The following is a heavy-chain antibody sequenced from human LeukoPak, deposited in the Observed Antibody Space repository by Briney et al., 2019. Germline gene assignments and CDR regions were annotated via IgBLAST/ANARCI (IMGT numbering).Heavy chain of an antibody. Sequence: SETLSLTCTVSGGSISSYYWSWIRQPPGKGLEWIGYIYYSGSTIYNPSLKSRVTISVDTSKNQFSLNLSSVTAADTAVYYCARSSRYYDSSGHGFDYWGQGTLVTVSS. CDR3: ARSSRYYDSSGHGFDY. D-gene: IGHD3-22*01. V-gene: IGHV4-59*01. CDR1: GGSISSYY. CDR2: IYYSGST. J-gene: IGHJ4*02.